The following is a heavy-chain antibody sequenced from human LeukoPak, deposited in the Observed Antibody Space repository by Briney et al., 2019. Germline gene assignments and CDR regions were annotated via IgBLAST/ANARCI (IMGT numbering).Heavy chain of an antibody. Sequence: PGGSLRLSCAASGFTFSSYGMHWVRQAPGKGLEWVAVIWYDGSNKYYADSVKGRFTISRDNSKNTLYLQMNSLRAEDTAVYYCARGPKDYTAAAGTRPPNFDYWGQGTLVTVSS. CDR2: IWYDGSNK. CDR1: GFTFSSYG. CDR3: ARGPKDYTAAAGTRPPNFDY. J-gene: IGHJ4*02. V-gene: IGHV3-33*01. D-gene: IGHD6-13*01.